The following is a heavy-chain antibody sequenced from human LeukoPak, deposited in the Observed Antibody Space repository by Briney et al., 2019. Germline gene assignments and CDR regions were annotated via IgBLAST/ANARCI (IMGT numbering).Heavy chain of an antibody. J-gene: IGHJ4*02. CDR3: AKASHSGYRWIAVAGDFDY. Sequence: PGGSLRLSCAASGFTFSSYGMSWVRQAPGKGLEWVSAISGSGGSTYYADSVKGRFTISRDNSKNTLYLQMNSLRAEDTAVYYCAKASHSGYRWIAVAGDFDYWGQGTLVTVSS. CDR2: ISGSGGST. D-gene: IGHD6-19*01. V-gene: IGHV3-23*01. CDR1: GFTFSSYG.